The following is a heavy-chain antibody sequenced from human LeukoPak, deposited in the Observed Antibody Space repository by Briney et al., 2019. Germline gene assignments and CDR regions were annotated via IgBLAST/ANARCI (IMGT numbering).Heavy chain of an antibody. D-gene: IGHD3-10*01. CDR3: ATDLTRGGYYFDY. J-gene: IGHJ4*02. CDR1: GYTLTELS. V-gene: IGHV1-24*01. CDR2: FDPEDGET. Sequence: ASVKVSCTVSGYTLTELSMHWVRQAPGKGLEWMGGFDPEDGETIYAQKFQGRVTMTEDTSTDTAYMELSSLRSEDTAVYYCATDLTRGGYYFDYWGQGTLVTVSP.